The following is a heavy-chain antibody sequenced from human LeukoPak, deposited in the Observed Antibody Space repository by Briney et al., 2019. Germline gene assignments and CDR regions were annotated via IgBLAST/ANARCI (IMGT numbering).Heavy chain of an antibody. CDR2: ISNGGVST. Sequence: GGSLRLSCAASGFTFSTYAMTWVRQAPGKGLDWVSVISNGGVSTYYADSAKGRFTISRDNSKNTLYLEMNSLRAEDTALYYCAKLSSVSSQDFDYWGQGTLVTVSS. J-gene: IGHJ4*02. CDR1: GFTFSTYA. D-gene: IGHD2-2*01. V-gene: IGHV3-23*01. CDR3: AKLSSVSSQDFDY.